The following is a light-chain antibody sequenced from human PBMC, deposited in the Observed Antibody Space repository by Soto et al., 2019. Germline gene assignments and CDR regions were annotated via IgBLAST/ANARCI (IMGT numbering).Light chain of an antibody. V-gene: IGKV3-11*01. CDR3: QQRSNWPWT. CDR1: QSISSY. J-gene: IGKJ1*01. Sequence: EIVLTQSPATLSLPPGERATLSCRASQSISSYLAWYQQKPGQAPRLLIYDASNRATGIPARFSGSGSGTDFTLTISSLEPEDFAVYYRQQRSNWPWTFGQGTKVEIK. CDR2: DAS.